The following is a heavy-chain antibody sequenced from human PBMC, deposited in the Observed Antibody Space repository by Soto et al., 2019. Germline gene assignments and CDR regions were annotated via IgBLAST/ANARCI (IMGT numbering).Heavy chain of an antibody. CDR1: GFTFSSYA. D-gene: IGHD3-10*01. V-gene: IGHV3-23*01. CDR2: ISGSGGST. CDR3: AKDGPIGVGGVIIIPASFAY. J-gene: IGHJ4*02. Sequence: EVQLLESGGGLVQPGGSLRLSCAASGFTFSSYAMSWVRQAPGKGLEWVSAISGSGGSTYYADSVKGRFTISRDNSKNPFYLKMNGWRAEDTALYYCAKDGPIGVGGVIIIPASFAYGGQGPLVTVS.